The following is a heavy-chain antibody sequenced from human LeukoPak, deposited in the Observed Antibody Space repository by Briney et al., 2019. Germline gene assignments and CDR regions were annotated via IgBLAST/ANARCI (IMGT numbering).Heavy chain of an antibody. CDR2: IYPGDSDT. D-gene: IGHD3-10*01. V-gene: IGHV5-51*01. CDR3: ARSFGQFGELSNFDY. J-gene: IGHJ4*02. CDR1: GYSFTSYW. Sequence: GESLKISCKGSGYSFTSYWIGWVRQMPGKGLEWMGIIYPGDSDTRYSPSFQGQVTISADKSISTAYLQWSSLKASDTAMYYCARSFGQFGELSNFDYWGQGTLVTVSS.